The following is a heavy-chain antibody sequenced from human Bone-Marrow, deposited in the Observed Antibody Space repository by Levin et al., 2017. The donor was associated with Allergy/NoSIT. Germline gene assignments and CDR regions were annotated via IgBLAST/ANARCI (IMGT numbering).Heavy chain of an antibody. CDR1: GGSFSGYY. CDR2: INHSGST. J-gene: IGHJ4*02. Sequence: SETLSLTCAVYGGSFSGYYWSWIRQPPGKGLEWIGEINHSGSTNYNPSLKSRVTISVDTSKNQFSLKLSSVTAADTAVYYCARGGGYDYVMLGAWGQGTLVTVSS. D-gene: IGHD5-12*01. CDR3: ARGGGYDYVMLGA. V-gene: IGHV4-34*01.